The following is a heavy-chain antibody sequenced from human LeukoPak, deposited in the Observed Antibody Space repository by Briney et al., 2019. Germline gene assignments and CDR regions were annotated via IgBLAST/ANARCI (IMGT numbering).Heavy chain of an antibody. CDR1: GYTFTSYG. D-gene: IGHD3-3*01. J-gene: IGHJ4*02. V-gene: IGHV1-18*01. CDR2: ISAYNGNT. Sequence: ASVKVSCKASGYTFTSYGISWVRQAPGQGLEWMGWISAYNGNTNYAQKLQGRVTMTTGTSTSTAYMELRSLRSDDTAVYYCARDPRRYDFWSGYQYWGQGTLVTVSS. CDR3: ARDPRRYDFWSGYQY.